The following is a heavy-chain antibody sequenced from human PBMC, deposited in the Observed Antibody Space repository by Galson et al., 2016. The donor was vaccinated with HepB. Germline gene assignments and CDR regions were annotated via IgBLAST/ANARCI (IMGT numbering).Heavy chain of an antibody. CDR1: GFIFGDQF. D-gene: IGHD3-3*02. CDR2: SKTKVYSYTT. J-gene: IGHJ5*02. CDR3: ARVRRGNSLAS. Sequence: SLRLSCAASGFIFGDQFMDWVRQAPGKGLEWVGRSKTKVYSYTTEYAASVKGRFTIPRDDSSNSRYLQLNSLKIEDTAVYYFARVRRGNSLASWGQGTLVTVSS. V-gene: IGHV3-72*01.